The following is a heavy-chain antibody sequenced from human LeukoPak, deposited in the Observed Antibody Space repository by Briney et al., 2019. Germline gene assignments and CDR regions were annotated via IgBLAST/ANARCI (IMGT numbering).Heavy chain of an antibody. Sequence: SQTLSLTCTVSGGSISSGGYYWSWIRQPPGKGLEWIGGINHSGSTNYNPSLKSRVTISVDTSKNQFSLKLSSVTAADTAVYYCASERPRNYYGSGSPAPYNWFDPWGQGTLVTVSS. V-gene: IGHV4-39*07. J-gene: IGHJ5*02. CDR3: ASERPRNYYGSGSPAPYNWFDP. CDR2: INHSGST. D-gene: IGHD3-10*01. CDR1: GGSISSGGYY.